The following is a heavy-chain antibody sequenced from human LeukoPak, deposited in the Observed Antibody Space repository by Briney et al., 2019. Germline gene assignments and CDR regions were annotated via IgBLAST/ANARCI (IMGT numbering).Heavy chain of an antibody. Sequence: GGSLRLSCAASGFTFSTYGMHWVRQTPGKGLEWVALISYDGSNKYYADSVKGRFTTSRDNSKNTLYLQMNSLRAEDTAVYYCAKTGSEIVVPPYYFDYWGQGTLVTVSS. D-gene: IGHD3-22*01. J-gene: IGHJ4*02. CDR2: ISYDGSNK. V-gene: IGHV3-30*18. CDR1: GFTFSTYG. CDR3: AKTGSEIVVPPYYFDY.